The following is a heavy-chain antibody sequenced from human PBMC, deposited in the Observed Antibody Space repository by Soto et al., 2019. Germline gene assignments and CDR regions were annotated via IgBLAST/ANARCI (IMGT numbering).Heavy chain of an antibody. CDR3: ARLYARGIAAAGTDY. CDR1: GFTFSSYW. V-gene: IGHV3-7*03. J-gene: IGHJ4*02. D-gene: IGHD6-13*01. CDR2: IKQDGSEK. Sequence: GGSLRLSCAASGFTFSSYWMSWVRQAPGKGLEWVANIKQDGSEKYYVDSVKGRFTISRDNAKNSLYLQMNSLRAEDTAVYYCARLYARGIAAAGTDYWGQGTLVTVSS.